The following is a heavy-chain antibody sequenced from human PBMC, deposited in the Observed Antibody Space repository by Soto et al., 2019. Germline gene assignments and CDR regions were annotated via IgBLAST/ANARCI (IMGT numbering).Heavy chain of an antibody. CDR3: VQSRCGGDCLQSYSSHSSYGLEV. V-gene: IGHV2-5*02. CDR1: GFSFSSIGEG. CDR2: IYWDDDK. Sequence: QITLKESGPTLVKPTQTLTLTCTFPGFSFSSIGEGVGWIRQPPGKALEWLALIYWDDDKRYSPSLKSRHTITKDTTKHQVVLTMTNMDPVDTATYYCVQSRCGGDCLQSYSSHSSYGLEVWGQGTTVTVSS. J-gene: IGHJ6*02. D-gene: IGHD2-21*02.